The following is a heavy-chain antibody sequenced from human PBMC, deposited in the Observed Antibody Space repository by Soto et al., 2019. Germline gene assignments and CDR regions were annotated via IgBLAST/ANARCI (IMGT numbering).Heavy chain of an antibody. V-gene: IGHV3-30*18. J-gene: IGHJ4*02. Sequence: QVQLVESGGGVVQPGRSLRLSCAASGFIFSSYGMHWVRQAPGKGLEWVAVISYDGSDKYYADSVKGRFTISRDNSKKTLYLQMNNVRAEDTAVYYCAKEDPPLEYWGQGTLVTVSS. CDR1: GFIFSSYG. CDR2: ISYDGSDK. CDR3: AKEDPPLEY.